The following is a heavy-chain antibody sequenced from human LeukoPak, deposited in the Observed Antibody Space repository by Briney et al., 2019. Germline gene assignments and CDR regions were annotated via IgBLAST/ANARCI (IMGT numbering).Heavy chain of an antibody. CDR3: ARDSGYCSGGSCYQYHDAFDI. D-gene: IGHD2-15*01. Sequence: ASVKVSCKSSGYTFSDHYMHWVRQAPGQGLEWMGWIDPNSGGTNYAQKFQGRVTMTRDTSISTAYMELSRLRSDDTAVYYCARDSGYCSGGSCYQYHDAFDIWGQGTMVTVSS. J-gene: IGHJ3*02. CDR1: GYTFSDHY. V-gene: IGHV1-2*02. CDR2: IDPNSGGT.